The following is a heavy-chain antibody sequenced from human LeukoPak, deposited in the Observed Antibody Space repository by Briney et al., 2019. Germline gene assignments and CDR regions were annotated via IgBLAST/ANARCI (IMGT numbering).Heavy chain of an antibody. J-gene: IGHJ3*02. CDR3: ARALWELPALDI. D-gene: IGHD1-26*01. CDR2: ISAYNGDT. V-gene: IGHV1-18*01. Sequence: ASVKVSCKASGYTFTSYGISWVRQAPGQGLEWMGWISAYNGDTNYAQKLQGRVTMTTDTSTSTAYMELRSLRSDDTAVYYCARALWELPALDIWGQGTMVTVSS. CDR1: GYTFTSYG.